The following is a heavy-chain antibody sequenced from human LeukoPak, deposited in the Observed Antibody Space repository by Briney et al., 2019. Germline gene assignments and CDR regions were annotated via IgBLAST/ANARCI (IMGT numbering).Heavy chain of an antibody. CDR2: IYTSETT. CDR1: GDSISSYY. J-gene: IGHJ4*02. D-gene: IGHD6-19*01. Sequence: SSETLSLTCTVSGDSISSYYWSWIRQPPGKGLEWIGYIYTSETTNYNPSLRSRVTISIDTSKNQFSLRLSSVTAADTAVYYCARHRSPSSLSYFDIWGQGTLVIVSS. CDR3: ARHRSPSSLSYFDI. V-gene: IGHV4-4*09.